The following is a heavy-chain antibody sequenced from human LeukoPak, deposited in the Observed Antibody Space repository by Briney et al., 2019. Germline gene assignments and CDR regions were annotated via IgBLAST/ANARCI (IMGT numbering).Heavy chain of an antibody. Sequence: GGSLRLSCVASGFTFSRYAMSWVRQAPGKGLEWVSSISSGSDYIYYADSVKGRFTISRDNSKNTLYLQMNSLLRAEDTAVYYSANSSWEVLFHYWGQGTLVTVSS. CDR1: GFTFSRYA. CDR2: ISSGSDYI. D-gene: IGHD1-26*01. J-gene: IGHJ4*02. CDR3: ANSSWEVLFHY. V-gene: IGHV3-23*01.